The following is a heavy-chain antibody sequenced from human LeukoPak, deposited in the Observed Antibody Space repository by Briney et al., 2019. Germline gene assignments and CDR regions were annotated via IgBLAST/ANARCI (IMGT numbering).Heavy chain of an antibody. CDR1: GYTFTGYY. J-gene: IGHJ6*02. V-gene: IGHV1-2*02. CDR2: IDPNSGGT. CDR3: ARGEDYYGSGSQYYGMDV. D-gene: IGHD3-10*01. Sequence: ASVKVSCKASGYTFTGYYMHWVRQAPGQGLEWMGWIDPNSGGTNYAQKFQGRVTMTRDTSISTAYMELSSLRSEDTAVYYCARGEDYYGSGSQYYGMDVWGQGTTVTVSS.